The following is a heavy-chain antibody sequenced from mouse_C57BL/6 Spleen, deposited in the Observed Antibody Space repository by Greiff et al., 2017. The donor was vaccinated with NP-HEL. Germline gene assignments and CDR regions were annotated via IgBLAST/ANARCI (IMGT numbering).Heavy chain of an antibody. Sequence: QVQLQQSGPELVKPGASVKISCKASGYAFSSSWMNWVKQRPGKGLEWIGRIYPGDGDTNYNGKFKGKATLTADKSSSTAYMQLSSLTSEDSAVYICAREDRFYYAMDDWGQGTSVTVSS. V-gene: IGHV1-82*01. CDR1: GYAFSSSW. CDR2: IYPGDGDT. CDR3: AREDRFYYAMDD. J-gene: IGHJ4*01.